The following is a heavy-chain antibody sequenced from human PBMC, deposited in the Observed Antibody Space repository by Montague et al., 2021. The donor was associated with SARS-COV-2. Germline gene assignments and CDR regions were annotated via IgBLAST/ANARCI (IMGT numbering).Heavy chain of an antibody. J-gene: IGHJ6*02. Sequence: SETLSLTCTVSGGSISSSSYYWGRIRQPPRQGLAWIGSIYNSGSTYYNPSLKSRVTISVDTSKNQFSLKLSPVTAADTAVYYCARQVTGRYSDWILHGMDVWGQGTTVTVSS. V-gene: IGHV4-39*01. CDR2: IYNSGST. CDR3: ARQVTGRYSDWILHGMDV. CDR1: GGSISSSSYY. D-gene: IGHD3-9*01.